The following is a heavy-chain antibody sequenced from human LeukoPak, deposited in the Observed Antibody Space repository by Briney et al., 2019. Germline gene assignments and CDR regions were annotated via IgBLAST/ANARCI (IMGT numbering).Heavy chain of an antibody. Sequence: SETLSLTCSVSGGSISSSSYYWGWSRQPPEKGLEWIGSIYYSGSTYYNPSLKSRVTISVDTSKNQFSLRLSSVTAADTAVYYCASSLSIVTLSFDYWGQGTLVTVSS. CDR2: IYYSGST. CDR3: ASSLSIVTLSFDY. J-gene: IGHJ4*02. CDR1: GGSISSSSYY. V-gene: IGHV4-39*07. D-gene: IGHD1-26*01.